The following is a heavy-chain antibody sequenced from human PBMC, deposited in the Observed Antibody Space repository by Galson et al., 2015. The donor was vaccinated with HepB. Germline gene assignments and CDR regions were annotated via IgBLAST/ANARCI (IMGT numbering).Heavy chain of an antibody. Sequence: SVKVSCKASGYIFSGYYIHWVRQAPGQGLEWMGWINPNSGGTNFARKFQGRVTMPRDTSISTAYMELSRLTSDDTAVYYCARDRRGRIALATPHDPSMDVWGQGTTVTVSS. CDR1: GYIFSGYY. CDR3: ARDRRGRIALATPHDPSMDV. J-gene: IGHJ6*02. D-gene: IGHD2-8*02. V-gene: IGHV1-2*02. CDR2: INPNSGGT.